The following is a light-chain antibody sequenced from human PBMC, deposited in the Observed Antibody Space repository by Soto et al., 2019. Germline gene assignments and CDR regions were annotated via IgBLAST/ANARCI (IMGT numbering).Light chain of an antibody. V-gene: IGLV2-14*01. CDR1: SSDVGGYNY. J-gene: IGLJ2*01. Sequence: QSALTQPASVSGSPGQSITISCTGTSSDVGGYNYVSWYQQHPGKAPNLIIFDVSNRPSGVSNRFSGSKSGNSASLTISGLQDADEADDYCSSYTGSNTPVVFGGGTKLTVL. CDR3: SSYTGSNTPVV. CDR2: DVS.